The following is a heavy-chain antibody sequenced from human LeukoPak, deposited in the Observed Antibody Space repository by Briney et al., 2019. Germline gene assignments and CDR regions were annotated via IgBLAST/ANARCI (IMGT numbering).Heavy chain of an antibody. J-gene: IGHJ5*02. CDR3: AKGGYCSSTSCSRSWFDP. Sequence: PGGSLRLSCAASGFSFKNCAMGWVRQAPGKGLEWVSGISGSGASTYYVDSVKGRFTISRDNSKSTLYLQMNSLRAEDTAVYYCAKGGYCSSTSCSRSWFDPWGQGTLVTVSS. CDR2: ISGSGAST. V-gene: IGHV3-23*01. CDR1: GFSFKNCA. D-gene: IGHD2-2*01.